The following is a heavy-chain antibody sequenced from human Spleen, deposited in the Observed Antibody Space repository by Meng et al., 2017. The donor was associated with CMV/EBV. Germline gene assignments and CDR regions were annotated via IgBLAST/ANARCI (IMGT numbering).Heavy chain of an antibody. CDR2: ISWNSGSI. Sequence: LSLTCAASGFTFDDYAMHWVRQAPGKGLEWVSGISWNSGSIGYADSVKGRFTISRDNAKNSLYLQMNSLRAEDTALYYCAKARSLRYYYYGMDVWGQGTTVTVSS. CDR1: GFTFDDYA. CDR3: AKARSLRYYYYGMDV. V-gene: IGHV3-9*01. J-gene: IGHJ6*02.